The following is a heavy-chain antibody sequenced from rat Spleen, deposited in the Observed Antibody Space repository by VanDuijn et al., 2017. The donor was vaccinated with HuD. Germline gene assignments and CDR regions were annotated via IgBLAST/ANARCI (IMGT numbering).Heavy chain of an antibody. D-gene: IGHD5-1*01. CDR2: ISTSGTNT. CDR1: GFTFSNDY. CDR3: ARHSTGKGFGY. Sequence: EVQLVESGGGLVQPGRSMKLSCAASGFTFSNDYMAWVRQAPTQGLEWVASISTSGTNTYYRDPVKGRFTISRDNAKSTLYLQMDSLRSEDTATYYCARHSTGKGFGYWGQGTLVTVSS. J-gene: IGHJ3*01. V-gene: IGHV5-25*01.